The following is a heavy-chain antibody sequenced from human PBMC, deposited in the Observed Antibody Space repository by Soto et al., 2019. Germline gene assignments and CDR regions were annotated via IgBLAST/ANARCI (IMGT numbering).Heavy chain of an antibody. CDR3: ARVPINYYGSGSFEMDV. CDR2: ISAYNGNT. D-gene: IGHD3-10*01. Sequence: ASVKVSCKASGYTFTSYGISWVRQAPGQGLEWMGWISAYNGNTNYAQKLQGRVTMTTDTSTSTAYMELRSLRSDDTDVYYCARVPINYYGSGSFEMDVWGQGTTVTVSS. V-gene: IGHV1-18*01. CDR1: GYTFTSYG. J-gene: IGHJ6*02.